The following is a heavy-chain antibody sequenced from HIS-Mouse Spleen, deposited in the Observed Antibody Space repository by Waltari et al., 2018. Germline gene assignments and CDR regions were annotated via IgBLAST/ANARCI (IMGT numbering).Heavy chain of an antibody. CDR1: GGSISSYY. V-gene: IGHV4-4*07. D-gene: IGHD6-13*01. Sequence: QVQLQESGPGLVKPSETLSLTCTVYGGSISSYYWSWIRQPAGKGLEWIGRIYTSGSTNYNPSLKSRVTVSVDTSKNRFSLKLSSVTAADTAVYYCAREDPVLDGYSSSWGQGTLVTVSS. CDR2: IYTSGST. CDR3: AREDPVLDGYSSS. J-gene: IGHJ4*02.